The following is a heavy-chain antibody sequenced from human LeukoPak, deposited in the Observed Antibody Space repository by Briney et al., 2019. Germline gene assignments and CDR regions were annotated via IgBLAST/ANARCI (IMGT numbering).Heavy chain of an antibody. CDR2: IWYDGSNK. J-gene: IGHJ4*02. D-gene: IGHD3-22*01. Sequence: GGSLRLSCAASGFTFSSYGMHWVRQAPGKGLEWVAVIWYDGSNKYYADSVKGRFTISRDNSKNTLYLQMNSLRAGDTAVYYCASARYDSSGYLVDYWGQGTLVTVSS. V-gene: IGHV3-33*01. CDR3: ASARYDSSGYLVDY. CDR1: GFTFSSYG.